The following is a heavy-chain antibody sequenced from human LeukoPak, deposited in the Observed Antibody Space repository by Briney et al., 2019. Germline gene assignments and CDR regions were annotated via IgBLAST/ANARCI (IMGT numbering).Heavy chain of an antibody. D-gene: IGHD2-2*01. CDR3: ASRYCPSTSCNPLFQH. CDR1: GGSISNSHYY. J-gene: IGHJ1*01. CDR2: IYYSGST. Sequence: PSQTLSLTCTVSGGSISNSHYYWSWIRQPPGKGLEWIGPIYYSGSTYYNPSHPSLKSRVTISVDTSKNQFSLKLTSVTAADTAVYYCASRYCPSTSCNPLFQHWGQGTLVTVSS. V-gene: IGHV4-39*01.